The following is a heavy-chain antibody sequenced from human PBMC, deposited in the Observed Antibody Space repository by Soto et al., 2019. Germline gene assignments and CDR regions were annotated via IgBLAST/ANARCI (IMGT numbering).Heavy chain of an antibody. Sequence: QVQLVESGGGVVQPGRSLRLSCAASGFTFSSYGMHWVRQAPGKGLEWVAVISDDGSNKYYADSVKGRFTISRDNSKNTLYLQMNSLGAEDTAVYSCAKGASKLVAPFDYWGQGTLVTVSS. V-gene: IGHV3-30*18. CDR3: AKGASKLVAPFDY. D-gene: IGHD6-6*01. J-gene: IGHJ4*02. CDR2: ISDDGSNK. CDR1: GFTFSSYG.